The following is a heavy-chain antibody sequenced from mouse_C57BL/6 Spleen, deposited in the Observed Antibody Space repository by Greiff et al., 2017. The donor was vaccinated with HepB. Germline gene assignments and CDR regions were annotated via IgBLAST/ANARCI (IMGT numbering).Heavy chain of an antibody. V-gene: IGHV1-47*01. Sequence: LVESGAELVKPGASVKMSCKASGYTFTTYPIEWMKQNHGKSLEWIGNFHPYNDDTKYNEKFKGKATLTVEKSSSTVYLELSRLTSDDSAVYYCARRYYDYGGYFDVWGTGTTVTVSS. J-gene: IGHJ1*03. D-gene: IGHD2-4*01. CDR2: FHPYNDDT. CDR1: GYTFTTYP. CDR3: ARRYYDYGGYFDV.